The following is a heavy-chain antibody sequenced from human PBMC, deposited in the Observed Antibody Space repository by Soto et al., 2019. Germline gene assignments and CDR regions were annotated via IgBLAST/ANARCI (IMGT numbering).Heavy chain of an antibody. Sequence: GGYLRLSCAASGFTFSRYAMSWVRQAPGKGLEWVSAVSGSGDSTYYADSVKGRFTVSRDNSKNTLYLQMDNLRVEDTAVFYCAKVEAGDLLPQGYWGQGTLVTVSS. CDR3: AKVEAGDLLPQGY. V-gene: IGHV3-23*01. D-gene: IGHD1-26*01. CDR1: GFTFSRYA. J-gene: IGHJ4*02. CDR2: VSGSGDST.